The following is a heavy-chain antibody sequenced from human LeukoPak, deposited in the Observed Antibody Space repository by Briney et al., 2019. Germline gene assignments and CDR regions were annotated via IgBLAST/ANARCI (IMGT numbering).Heavy chain of an antibody. Sequence: SVKVSCKASGGTFSSYAISWVRQAPGQGLEWMGGIIPIFGTANYAQKFQGRVTMTTDTSTSTAYMELRSLRSDDTAVYYCARDEDYGISVNVDYWGQGTLVTVSS. CDR1: GGTFSSYA. J-gene: IGHJ4*02. CDR3: ARDEDYGISVNVDY. CDR2: IIPIFGTA. D-gene: IGHD4-17*01. V-gene: IGHV1-69*05.